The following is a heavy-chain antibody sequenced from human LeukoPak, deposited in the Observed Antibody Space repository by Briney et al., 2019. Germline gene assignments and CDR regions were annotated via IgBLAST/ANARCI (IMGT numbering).Heavy chain of an antibody. CDR3: VRLSMELVDY. Sequence: GGSLRLSCAASGFTFSNAWMSWVRQASGKGLEWVGRIRSKADNYATAYAASAKGRFTISRDDSKNTAYLQMNSLKTEDTAVYYCVRLSMELVDYWGQGTLVTVSS. CDR2: IRSKADNYAT. CDR1: GFTFSNAW. D-gene: IGHD1-1*01. V-gene: IGHV3-73*01. J-gene: IGHJ4*02.